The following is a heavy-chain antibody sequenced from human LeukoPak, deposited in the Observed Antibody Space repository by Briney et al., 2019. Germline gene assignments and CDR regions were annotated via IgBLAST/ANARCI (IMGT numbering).Heavy chain of an antibody. CDR2: ISSNGGST. Sequence: PGGSLRLSCAASGFTFSSYAMHWVRQAPGKGLEYVSAISSNGGSTYYANSVKGRFTISRDNSKNTLYLQMGSLRAEDMAVYYCARGGTMVRGVRPLDYWGQGTLVTVSS. J-gene: IGHJ4*02. D-gene: IGHD3-10*01. V-gene: IGHV3-64*01. CDR3: ARGGTMVRGVRPLDY. CDR1: GFTFSSYA.